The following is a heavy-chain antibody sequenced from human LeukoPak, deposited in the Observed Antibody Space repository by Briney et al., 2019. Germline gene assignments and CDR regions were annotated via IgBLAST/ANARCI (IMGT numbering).Heavy chain of an antibody. V-gene: IGHV4-4*07. CDR3: ARDQGTMVRGRGVIPDWYFDL. CDR2: IYTSGST. D-gene: IGHD3-10*01. CDR1: GGSISSYY. J-gene: IGHJ2*01. Sequence: PSETLSLTCTVSGGSISSYYWSWIRQPAGKGLEWIGRIYTSGSTNYNPSLKSRATMSVDTSKNQFSLKLSSVTAADTAVYYCARDQGTMVRGRGVIPDWYFDLWGRGTLVTVSS.